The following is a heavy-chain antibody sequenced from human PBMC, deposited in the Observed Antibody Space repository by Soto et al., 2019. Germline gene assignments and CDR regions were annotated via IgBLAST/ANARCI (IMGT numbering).Heavy chain of an antibody. CDR1: GGSFSGYY. CDR3: ARGYCTNGVCYTRGGFYYYYYMDV. V-gene: IGHV4-34*01. CDR2: INHSGST. D-gene: IGHD2-8*01. Sequence: SETLSLTCAVYGGSFSGYYWSWIRQPPGKGLEWIGEINHSGSTNYNPSLKSRVTISVDTSKNQFSLKLSSVTAADTAVYYCARGYCTNGVCYTRGGFYYYYYMDVRGKGTTVTVSS. J-gene: IGHJ6*03.